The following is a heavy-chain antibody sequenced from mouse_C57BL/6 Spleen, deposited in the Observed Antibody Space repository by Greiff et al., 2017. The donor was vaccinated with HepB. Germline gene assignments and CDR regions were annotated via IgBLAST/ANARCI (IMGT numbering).Heavy chain of an antibody. CDR1: GYSFTGYY. J-gene: IGHJ2*01. CDR2: INPSTGGT. D-gene: IGHD3-3*01. CDR3: ARPGTYYFDY. V-gene: IGHV1-42*01. Sequence: VQLQQSGPELVKPGASVKISCKASGYSFTGYYMNWVKQSPEKSLEWIGEINPSTGGTTYNQKFKAKATLTVDKSSSTAYMQLKSLTSEDSAVYYCARPGTYYFDYWGQGTTLTVSS.